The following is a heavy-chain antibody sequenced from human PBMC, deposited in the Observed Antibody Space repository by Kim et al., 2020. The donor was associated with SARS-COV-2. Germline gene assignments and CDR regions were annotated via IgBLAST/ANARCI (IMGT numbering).Heavy chain of an antibody. J-gene: IGHJ5*02. CDR2: IRDKDNGYST. Sequence: GGSLRLSCAASGFTFSDHYMDWVRQAPGKGLEWVGRIRDKDNGYSTDYAASVKGRFTISRDDSANSLWLQMNSLKTEDTALYYCTRALGGRNDRWGQGTLVTVSA. CDR3: TRALGGRNDR. V-gene: IGHV3-72*01. CDR1: GFTFSDHY.